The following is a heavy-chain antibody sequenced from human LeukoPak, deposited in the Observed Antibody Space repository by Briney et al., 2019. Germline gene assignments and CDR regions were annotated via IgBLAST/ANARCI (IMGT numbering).Heavy chain of an antibody. CDR2: IYTSGST. CDR3: ARHAYSSSYYYFDY. V-gene: IGHV4-4*07. D-gene: IGHD6-13*01. Sequence: SETLSLTCTVSGGSISSYYWSWIRQPAGKGLEWIGRIYTSGSTNYNPSLKSRVTISVDTSKNQFSLKLSSVTAADTAVYYCARHAYSSSYYYFDYWGQGTLVTVSS. J-gene: IGHJ4*02. CDR1: GGSISSYY.